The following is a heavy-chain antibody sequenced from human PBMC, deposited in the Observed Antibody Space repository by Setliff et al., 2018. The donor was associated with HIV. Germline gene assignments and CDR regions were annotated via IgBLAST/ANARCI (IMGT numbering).Heavy chain of an antibody. CDR1: GYTFTGYY. V-gene: IGHV1-2*02. CDR3: AGDPDYYDSSGYYPEYFQH. Sequence: ASVKVSCKASGYTFTGYYMHWVRQAPGQGLEWMGWINPNSGGTNYAQKFQGRVTMTRDTSISTAYMELSRLRSDDTAVYYCAGDPDYYDSSGYYPEYFQHWGQGTLVTVSS. D-gene: IGHD3-22*01. J-gene: IGHJ1*01. CDR2: INPNSGGT.